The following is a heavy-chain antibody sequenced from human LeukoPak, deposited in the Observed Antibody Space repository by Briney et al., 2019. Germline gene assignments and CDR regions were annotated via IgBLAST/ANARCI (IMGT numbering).Heavy chain of an antibody. V-gene: IGHV4-59*01. CDR2: FYDSGST. Sequence: SAPLSLTCTVSGGSISSYNWSWIRQPPEDGQEWVGYFYDSGSTNYNPSLKSRVTISVDTSRNQSSLQLSSVTAADTAVYYCARVGILTGLDYWGQGTLVTVSS. CDR3: ARVGILTGLDY. J-gene: IGHJ4*02. CDR1: GGSISSYN. D-gene: IGHD3-9*01.